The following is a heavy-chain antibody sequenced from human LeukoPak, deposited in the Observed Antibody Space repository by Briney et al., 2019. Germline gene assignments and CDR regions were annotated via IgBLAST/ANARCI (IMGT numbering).Heavy chain of an antibody. CDR3: ARVYAGYCSGGSCYSDYFGY. Sequence: ASVKVSCKASGYTFTSYAMHWVRQAPGQRLEWMGWINAGNGNTKYSQKFQGRVTITRDTSASTAYMELSSLRSEDTAVYYCARVYAGYCSGGSCYSDYFGYWGQGILVTASS. V-gene: IGHV1-3*01. CDR2: INAGNGNT. D-gene: IGHD2-15*01. CDR1: GYTFTSYA. J-gene: IGHJ4*02.